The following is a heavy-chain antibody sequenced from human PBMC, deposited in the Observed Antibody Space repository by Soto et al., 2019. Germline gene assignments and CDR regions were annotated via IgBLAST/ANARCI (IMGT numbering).Heavy chain of an antibody. CDR2: IYSGGST. V-gene: IGHV3-53*02. CDR1: GFTVSSNY. J-gene: IGHJ4*02. D-gene: IGHD3-22*01. CDR3: ARDTHDSSGYYYVI. Sequence: EVQLVETGGGLIQPGGSLRLSCAASGFTVSSNYMSWVRQAPGKGLEWVSVIYSGGSTYYADSVKGRFTISRDNSKNTLYLQMNSLRVEDTAVYYCARDTHDSSGYYYVIWGQGTLVTVSS.